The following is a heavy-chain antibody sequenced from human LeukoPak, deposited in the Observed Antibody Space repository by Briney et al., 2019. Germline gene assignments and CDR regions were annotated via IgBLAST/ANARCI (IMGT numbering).Heavy chain of an antibody. CDR3: ARDRVGTMFRGGFYNWFDP. Sequence: PSETLSLTCTVSGGSISSYYWSWIRQPAGKGLEWIGRIYTSGSTNYNPSLKSRVTMSVDTSKNQFSLKLSSVTAADTAVYYCARDRVGTMFRGGFYNWFDPWGQGTLVTVSS. D-gene: IGHD3-10*01. CDR1: GGSISSYY. J-gene: IGHJ5*02. CDR2: IYTSGST. V-gene: IGHV4-4*07.